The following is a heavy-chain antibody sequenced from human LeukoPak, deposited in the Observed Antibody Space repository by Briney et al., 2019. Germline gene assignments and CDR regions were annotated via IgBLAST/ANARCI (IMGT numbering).Heavy chain of an antibody. J-gene: IGHJ4*02. V-gene: IGHV4-39*01. CDR1: DGSISSNSYY. CDR2: ISYSGRT. Sequence: SETLSLTCTVSDGSISSNSYYWGWIRQPPGKGLEWIGSISYSGRTYYNPSLESRVTISVDASKNQFSLELNSVTAADTAVYYCARPLVGATRGEFDYWGQGTLVTVSS. CDR3: ARPLVGATRGEFDY. D-gene: IGHD1-26*01.